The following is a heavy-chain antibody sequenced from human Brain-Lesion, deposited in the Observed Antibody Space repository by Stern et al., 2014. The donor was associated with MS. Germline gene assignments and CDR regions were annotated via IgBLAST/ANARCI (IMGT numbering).Heavy chain of an antibody. Sequence: QVQLQESGPGLVKPSETLSLTCTVSGGSISSSSYYWGWIRQPPGKGLEWIGSIYYRGSTYYNPSLKSRVTISMDTSKNPFSLGLSSVTAADTAVYFCAKLWLGELPESPFDYWGQGTLVTVSS. CDR2: IYYRGST. V-gene: IGHV4-39*01. D-gene: IGHD3-10*01. J-gene: IGHJ4*02. CDR1: GGSISSSSYY. CDR3: AKLWLGELPESPFDY.